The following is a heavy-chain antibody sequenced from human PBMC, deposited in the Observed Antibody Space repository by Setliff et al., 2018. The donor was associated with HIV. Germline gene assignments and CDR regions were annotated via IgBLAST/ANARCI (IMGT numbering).Heavy chain of an antibody. CDR3: ARNVGGLRSAVNWFDP. Sequence: PGGSLRLSCAASGFTFSSYAMGWVRQAPGKGLEWVSGISWNSGSIGYADSVKGRFTISRDNTKNSLYLQMSTLLVEDPAVYYCARNVGGLRSAVNWFDPWGQGTLVTVSS. J-gene: IGHJ5*02. CDR1: GFTFSSYA. D-gene: IGHD4-17*01. V-gene: IGHV3-9*01. CDR2: ISWNSGSI.